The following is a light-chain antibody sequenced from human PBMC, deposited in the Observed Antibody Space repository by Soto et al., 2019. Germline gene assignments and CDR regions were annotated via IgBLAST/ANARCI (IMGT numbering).Light chain of an antibody. CDR2: KAS. V-gene: IGKV1-5*03. J-gene: IGKJ4*01. CDR1: QSISTW. Sequence: DIQMTQSPSTLSASVGDRVTITCRASQSISTWLAWYQQKPGKAPKLLIYKASNLEGGVPSRFSVSGSGTEFTITISSLQTDDFATYYCQQYNTYPLTFGGGTTVEIK. CDR3: QQYNTYPLT.